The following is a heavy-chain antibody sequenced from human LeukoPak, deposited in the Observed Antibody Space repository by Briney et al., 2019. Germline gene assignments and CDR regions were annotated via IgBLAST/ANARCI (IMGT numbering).Heavy chain of an antibody. D-gene: IGHD4-11*01. CDR2: ISSSGSTI. CDR3: ASYSNYVDGWFDP. J-gene: IGHJ5*02. V-gene: IGHV3-11*04. CDR1: GFTFSDYY. Sequence: GGSLRLSCAASGFTFSDYYMSWIRQAPGKGVEWVSYISSSGSTIYYAESVEGRFTIYRDNEKNSLYLQMNSLRAGDTAVYYCASYSNYVDGWFDPWGQGTLVTVSS.